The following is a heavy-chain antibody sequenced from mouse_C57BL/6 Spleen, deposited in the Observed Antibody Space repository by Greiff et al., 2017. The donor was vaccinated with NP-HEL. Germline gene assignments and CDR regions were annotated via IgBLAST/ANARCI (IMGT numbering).Heavy chain of an antibody. CDR3: ARQLFYGSHFDY. CDR2: IDPSDSYT. D-gene: IGHD1-1*01. Sequence: VQLQQSGAELVMPGASVKLSCKASGYTFTSYWMHWVKQRPGQGLEWIGEIDPSDSYTNYNQKFKGKSTLTVDKSSSTAYMQLSSLTSEDSAVYYCARQLFYGSHFDYWGQGTTLTVSS. V-gene: IGHV1-69*01. CDR1: GYTFTSYW. J-gene: IGHJ2*01.